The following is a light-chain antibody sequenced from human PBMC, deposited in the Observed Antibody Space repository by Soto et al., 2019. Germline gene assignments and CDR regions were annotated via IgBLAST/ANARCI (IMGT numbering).Light chain of an antibody. CDR1: QSVSSN. Sequence: EIVMTQPPVTLSVSPGERATLSCRASQSVSSNLAWYQQKPGQAPRLLIYGASTRATGIPARFSGSGSGTEFTLTISSLQSEDFAVYYCRQYSNWPRTFGQGTKVDIK. J-gene: IGKJ1*01. CDR2: GAS. V-gene: IGKV3-15*01. CDR3: RQYSNWPRT.